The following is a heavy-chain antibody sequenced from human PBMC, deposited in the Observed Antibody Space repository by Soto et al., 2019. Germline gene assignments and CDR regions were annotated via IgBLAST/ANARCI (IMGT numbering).Heavy chain of an antibody. CDR3: AATGGYCSSTSCYIPPLYYYYGMDV. V-gene: IGHV1-8*02. CDR2: MNPNSGNT. D-gene: IGHD2-2*02. Sequence: ASVKVSCKASGGTFSSYAINWVRQAPGQGLQWMGWMNPNSGNTGYAQKFQGRVTMTRNTSISTAYMELSSLRSEDTAVYYCAATGGYCSSTSCYIPPLYYYYGMDVWGQGTTVTVSS. CDR1: GGTFSSYA. J-gene: IGHJ6*02.